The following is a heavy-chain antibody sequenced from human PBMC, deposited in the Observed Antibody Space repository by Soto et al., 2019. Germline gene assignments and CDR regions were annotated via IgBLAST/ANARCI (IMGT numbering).Heavy chain of an antibody. CDR3: QRNGDCTRPGCMVGWFAP. CDR1: GGSISSYY. J-gene: IGHJ5*02. D-gene: IGHD2-8*01. V-gene: IGHV4-59*12. CDR2: IYYSGST. Sequence: SSETLSLTCTVSGGSISSYYWSWIRQPPGKGLEWIGYIYYSGSTNYNPSLKSRVTISVDKSKNQFYLDLNSVTAADTALYYCQRNGDCTRPGCMVGWFAPWGPGTLVPVSS.